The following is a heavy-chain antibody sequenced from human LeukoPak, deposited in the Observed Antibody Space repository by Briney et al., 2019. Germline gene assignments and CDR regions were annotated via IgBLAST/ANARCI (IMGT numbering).Heavy chain of an antibody. CDR2: IRYDGSNK. D-gene: IGHD2-15*01. CDR1: GFTFSSYG. CDR3: AKDYGVVEIPYFDY. Sequence: SGGSLRLSCAASGFTFSSYGMHWVRQAPGKGLEWVTFIRYDGSNKFYADSVKGRFTIFRDNSKNTLYLQMNSLRVEDTAFYYCAKDYGVVEIPYFDYWGQGTLVTVSS. J-gene: IGHJ4*02. V-gene: IGHV3-30*02.